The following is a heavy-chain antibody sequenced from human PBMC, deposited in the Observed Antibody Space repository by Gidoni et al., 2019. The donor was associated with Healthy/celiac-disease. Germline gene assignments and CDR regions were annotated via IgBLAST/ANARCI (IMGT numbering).Heavy chain of an antibody. CDR1: GFTLGSYA. J-gene: IGHJ1*01. D-gene: IGHD5-18*01. CDR3: VKIGYSYGPEYFQH. V-gene: IGHV3-64D*06. Sequence: EVQLVEYGGGLVQPGGSLRLSGAASGFTLGSYAMHWVRQAPGKVLEYVSAISSNGGSTYYADSVKGRFTISRDNSKNTLYLQMSSLRAEDTAVYYCVKIGYSYGPEYFQHWGQGTLVTVSS. CDR2: ISSNGGST.